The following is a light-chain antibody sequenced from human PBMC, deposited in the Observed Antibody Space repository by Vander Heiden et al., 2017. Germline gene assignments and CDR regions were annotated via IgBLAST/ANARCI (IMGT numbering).Light chain of an antibody. V-gene: IGKV1-39*01. Sequence: DIQMTQSPSSLSASVGDRVTITCRASQRIRSLINWYQQTPGKAPKLLIYAASSLQSGVPSTFSGSGSGTDFTLTISSLQPEDFATYYCQQSYSTPWTFGQGTKVEIK. CDR3: QQSYSTPWT. CDR2: AAS. J-gene: IGKJ1*01. CDR1: QRIRSL.